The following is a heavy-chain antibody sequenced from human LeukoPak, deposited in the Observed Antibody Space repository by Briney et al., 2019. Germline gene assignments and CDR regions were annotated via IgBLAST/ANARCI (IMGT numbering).Heavy chain of an antibody. CDR2: MNPNSGNT. J-gene: IGHJ4*02. CDR1: GYTFTSYD. V-gene: IGHV1-8*01. CDR3: ARVPDCSSTSCYTR. Sequence: ASVKVSCKASGYTFTSYDINWVRQANGQGLEWMGWMNPNSGNTGYAQKFQGRVTMTRNTSISTAYMELSSLRSEDTAVYYCARVPDCSSTSCYTRWGQGTLVTVSS. D-gene: IGHD2-2*02.